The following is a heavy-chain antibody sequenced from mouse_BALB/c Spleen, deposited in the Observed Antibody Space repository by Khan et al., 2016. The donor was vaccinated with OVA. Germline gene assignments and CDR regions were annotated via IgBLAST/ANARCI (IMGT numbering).Heavy chain of an antibody. J-gene: IGHJ3*01. CDR2: ISDGGSYT. CDR3: ARCYYGDPFAY. D-gene: IGHD2-13*01. CDR1: GFTFSDYY. V-gene: IGHV5-4*02. Sequence: EVELVESGGGLVKPGGSLKLSCAASGFTFSDYYMYWVRQTPEKRLEWLATISDGGSYTYYPESVKGRFTISRDDAQNNLYLQMSSLKSEDTAMYYCARCYYGDPFAYWGQGTLVTISA.